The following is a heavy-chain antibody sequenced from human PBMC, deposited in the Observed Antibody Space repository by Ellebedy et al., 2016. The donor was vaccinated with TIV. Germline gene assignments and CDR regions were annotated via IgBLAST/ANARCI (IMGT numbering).Heavy chain of an antibody. V-gene: IGHV3-49*03. Sequence: GESLKISCTASGFTFGDYAMSWFRQAPGKGLEWVGFIRSKAYGGTTEYAASVKGRFTISRDDSKSIAYLQMNSLKTEYTAVYYCTRDLPGGGMDVWGQGTTVIVSS. D-gene: IGHD1-14*01. CDR3: TRDLPGGGMDV. CDR1: GFTFGDYA. J-gene: IGHJ6*02. CDR2: IRSKAYGGTT.